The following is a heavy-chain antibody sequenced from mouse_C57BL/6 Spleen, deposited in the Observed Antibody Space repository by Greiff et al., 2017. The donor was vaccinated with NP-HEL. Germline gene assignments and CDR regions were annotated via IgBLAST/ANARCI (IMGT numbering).Heavy chain of an antibody. CDR2: IYPGDGDT. D-gene: IGHD2-4*01. CDR1: GYAFSSYW. V-gene: IGHV1-80*01. J-gene: IGHJ3*01. CDR3: ARSWDDYDDAY. Sequence: LEESGAELVKPGASVKISCKASGYAFSSYWMNWVKQRPGKGLEWIGQIYPGDGDTNYNGKFKGKATLTADKSSSTAYMQLRSLTSEDSAVYFCARSWDDYDDAYWGQGTLVTVSA.